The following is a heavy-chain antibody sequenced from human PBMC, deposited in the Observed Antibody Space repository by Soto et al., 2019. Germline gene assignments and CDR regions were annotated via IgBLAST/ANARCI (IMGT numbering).Heavy chain of an antibody. CDR3: ARDGPIAAAGNNWFDP. V-gene: IGHV3-30-3*01. CDR1: GFTFITYT. Sequence: QVQLVESGGDVVQPGRSLRLSCTASGFTFITYTMHWVRQSPGKGLEWLAFISDDGDNRYYAESVRGRFTISRDNSKNTLYLQMDSLRPEDTAVYYCARDGPIAAAGNNWFDPWGQGTLVTVSS. D-gene: IGHD6-13*01. CDR2: ISDDGDNR. J-gene: IGHJ5*02.